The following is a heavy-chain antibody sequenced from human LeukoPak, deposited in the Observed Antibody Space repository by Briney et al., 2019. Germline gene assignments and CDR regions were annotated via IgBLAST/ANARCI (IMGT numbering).Heavy chain of an antibody. V-gene: IGHV4-59*08. CDR2: IYYSGST. CDR3: ASGMVWFGESPFDY. J-gene: IGHJ4*02. CDR1: GGSISSYY. D-gene: IGHD3-10*01. Sequence: SETLSLTCTVSGGSISSYYWSWIRQLPGKGLEWIGYIYYSGSTNYNPSLKSRVTISVDTSKNQFSLKLSSVTAADTAVYYCASGMVWFGESPFDYWGQGTLVTVSS.